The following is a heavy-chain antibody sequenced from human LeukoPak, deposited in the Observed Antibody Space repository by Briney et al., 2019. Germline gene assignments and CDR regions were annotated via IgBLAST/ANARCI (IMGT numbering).Heavy chain of an antibody. J-gene: IGHJ4*02. V-gene: IGHV3-23*01. CDR3: AKDDRPLDMITFGGVIVSYSDY. CDR2: ISGSGGST. CDR1: GFTFSSYA. D-gene: IGHD3-16*02. Sequence: GGSLRLSCAASGFTFSSYAMSWVRQAPGKGLEWVSAISGSGGSTYYADSVKGRFTISRDNSKNTLYLQMNSLRAEDTAVYYCAKDDRPLDMITFGGVIVSYSDYWGQGTLVTVSS.